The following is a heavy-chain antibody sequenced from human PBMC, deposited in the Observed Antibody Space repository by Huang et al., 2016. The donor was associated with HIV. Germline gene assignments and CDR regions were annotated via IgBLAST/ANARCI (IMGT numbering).Heavy chain of an antibody. CDR3: AREIMISFGGPFDS. CDR2: INHAGVT. Sequence: QVQLEQWGAGLLKPSETLSLTCAVYGGSFSGYFWNWIRQSPGKGLEWIGKINHAGVTDENPSLKSRATISVDTSKNQFSLRLTSVTAADTAIYYCAREIMISFGGPFDSWGHGNLVTVSS. CDR1: GGSFSGYF. V-gene: IGHV4-34*02. D-gene: IGHD3-16*01. J-gene: IGHJ5*01.